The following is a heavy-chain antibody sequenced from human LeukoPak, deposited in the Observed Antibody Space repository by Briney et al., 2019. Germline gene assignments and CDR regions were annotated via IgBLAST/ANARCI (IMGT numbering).Heavy chain of an antibody. D-gene: IGHD2-15*01. CDR1: GGSFSGYY. V-gene: IGHV4-34*01. J-gene: IGHJ5*02. Sequence: SETLSLTCAVYGGSFSGYYWSWIRQPPGKGLEWIGEINHSGSTNHNPSLKSRVTISVDTSKNQLSLKLSSVTAADTAVYYCARARRSNCSGGSCFRKLAGWFDPWGQGTLVTVSS. CDR3: ARARRSNCSGGSCFRKLAGWFDP. CDR2: INHSGST.